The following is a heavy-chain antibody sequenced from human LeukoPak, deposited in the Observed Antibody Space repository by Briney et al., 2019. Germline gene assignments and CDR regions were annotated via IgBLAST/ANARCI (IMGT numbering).Heavy chain of an antibody. D-gene: IGHD6-19*01. Sequence: SETLSLTCTVSGGSISIYYWGWIRQPPGKGLEWIGSIYYSGSTYYNPSLKSRVTISVDTSKNQFSLKLSSVTAADTAVYYCARWGIAVAAFDYWGQGTLVTVSS. V-gene: IGHV4-39*01. CDR2: IYYSGST. CDR1: GGSISIYY. J-gene: IGHJ4*02. CDR3: ARWGIAVAAFDY.